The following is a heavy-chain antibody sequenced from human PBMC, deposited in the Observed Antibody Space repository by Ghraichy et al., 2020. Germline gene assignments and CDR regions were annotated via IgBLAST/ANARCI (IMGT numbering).Heavy chain of an antibody. V-gene: IGHV1-8*01. Sequence: ASVKVSCKASGYTFTSYDINWVRQATGQGLEWMGWMNPNSGNTGYAQKFQGRVTMTRNTSISTAYMELSSLRSEDTAVYYCARTQGSDIVVDEFFGVTVADDAFDIWGQGTMVTVSS. J-gene: IGHJ3*02. CDR1: GYTFTSYD. D-gene: IGHD2-2*01. CDR3: ARTQGSDIVVDEFFGVTVADDAFDI. CDR2: MNPNSGNT.